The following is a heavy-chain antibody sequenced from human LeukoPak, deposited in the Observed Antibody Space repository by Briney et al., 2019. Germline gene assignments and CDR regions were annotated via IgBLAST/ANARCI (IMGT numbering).Heavy chain of an antibody. V-gene: IGHV4-30-2*01. CDR1: GGSISSGGYY. Sequence: PSETLSLTCTVSGGSISSGGYYWSWIRQPPGKGLEWIGYIYHSGSTYYNPSLKSRVTISIDTSKNQFSLKLTSVTAADTAVYYCARPGDGYNTPVDYWGQGTLVTVSA. D-gene: IGHD5-24*01. CDR3: ARPGDGYNTPVDY. CDR2: IYHSGST. J-gene: IGHJ4*02.